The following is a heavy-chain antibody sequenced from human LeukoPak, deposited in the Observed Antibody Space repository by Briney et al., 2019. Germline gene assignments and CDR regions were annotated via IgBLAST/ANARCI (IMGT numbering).Heavy chain of an antibody. D-gene: IGHD3-22*01. CDR3: AKGRYYDSSGYPIDY. CDR1: GFTFSNYD. CDR2: IRYDGNIK. V-gene: IGHV3-30*02. J-gene: IGHJ4*02. Sequence: GGSLRLSCAASGFTFSNYDIHWVRQAPGKGLEWVAFIRYDGNIKYFADSVKGRFTISRDNSRNTLYLQMNSLRAEDTAVYYCAKGRYYDSSGYPIDYWGQGTLVTVSS.